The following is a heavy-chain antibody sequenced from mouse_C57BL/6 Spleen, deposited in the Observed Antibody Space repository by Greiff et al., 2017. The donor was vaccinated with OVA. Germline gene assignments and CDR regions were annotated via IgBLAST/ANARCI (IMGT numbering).Heavy chain of an antibody. Sequence: VQLKQPGAELVMPGASVKLSCKASGYTFTSYWMHWVKQRPGQGLEWIGEIDPSDSYTNYNQKFKGKSTLTVDKSSSTAYMQLSSLTSEDSAVYYCARWDYSNPEFAYWGQGTLVTVSA. CDR2: IDPSDSYT. D-gene: IGHD2-5*01. CDR3: ARWDYSNPEFAY. J-gene: IGHJ3*01. CDR1: GYTFTSYW. V-gene: IGHV1-69*01.